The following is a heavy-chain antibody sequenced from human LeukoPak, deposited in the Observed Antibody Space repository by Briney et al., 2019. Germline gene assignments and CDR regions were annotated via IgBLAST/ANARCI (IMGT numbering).Heavy chain of an antibody. J-gene: IGHJ4*02. V-gene: IGHV3-9*01. Sequence: SLSSDTTGFAFDYYTKHWDLQAAAEGLEWVSGITWNSGSMVYADSVRGRFTISRDNTKNSVYLEMNSLRTEDTALYYCAKDEDYWGQGPVVTVSS. CDR2: ITWNSGSM. CDR3: AKDEDY. CDR1: GFAFDYYT.